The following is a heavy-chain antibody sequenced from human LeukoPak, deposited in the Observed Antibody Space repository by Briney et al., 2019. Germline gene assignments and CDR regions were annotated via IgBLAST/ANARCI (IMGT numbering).Heavy chain of an antibody. D-gene: IGHD3-10*01. CDR1: GNTFAGYY. CDR3: ARDFYGSRPGAFDY. V-gene: IGHV1-2*06. J-gene: IGHJ4*02. Sequence: ASVRVSCKASGNTFAGYYVHWVRQAPGQGLEWMGQINPNSAASHYAQKFQDRVTMTSDTSINMAYMELRSLRSDDTAVYYCARDFYGSRPGAFDYWGQGTLITVSS. CDR2: INPNSAAS.